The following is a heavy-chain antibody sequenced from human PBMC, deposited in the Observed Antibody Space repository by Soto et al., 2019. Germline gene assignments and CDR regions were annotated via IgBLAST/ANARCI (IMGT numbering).Heavy chain of an antibody. Sequence: QVQLVESGGGVVQPGRSLRLSCAASGYTFSSYGMHWVRQAPGKGLEWVAVISSDGSKKYYVDSVKGRFTISRDDSKNTVDRQMNSLRGEDTAVYYCTRDQSSAFHHWGQGTLVTVSS. CDR1: GYTFSSYG. J-gene: IGHJ4*02. D-gene: IGHD6-19*01. V-gene: IGHV3-30*03. CDR3: TRDQSSAFHH. CDR2: ISSDGSKK.